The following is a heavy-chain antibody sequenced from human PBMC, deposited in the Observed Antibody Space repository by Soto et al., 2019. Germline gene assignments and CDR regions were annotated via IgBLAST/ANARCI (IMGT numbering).Heavy chain of an antibody. V-gene: IGHV1-18*04. CDR1: GYTFTGYY. Sequence: ASVKVSCKASGYTFTGYYMHWVRQAPGQGLEWMGWINAYNGNTKYAQKLQGRVTMTTDTSTSTAYMELRSLRSDDTAVYYCARGVGSGSYYNQYNWFDPWGQGTLVTDAS. CDR2: INAYNGNT. D-gene: IGHD3-10*01. CDR3: ARGVGSGSYYNQYNWFDP. J-gene: IGHJ5*02.